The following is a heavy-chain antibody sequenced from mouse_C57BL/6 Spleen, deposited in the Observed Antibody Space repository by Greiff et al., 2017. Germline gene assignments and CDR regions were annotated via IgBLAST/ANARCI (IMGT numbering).Heavy chain of an antibody. D-gene: IGHD2-12*01. Sequence: QVQLQQPGTELVKPGASVKLSCKASGYTFTSYCMHWVKQRPGQGLEWIGNINPSNGGTNYNEKFKSKATLTVDKSSSTAYMQLSSLTSEDSAVYYGAGDSYYVSYFDYWGQGTTLTVSS. CDR1: GYTFTSYC. V-gene: IGHV1-53*01. CDR3: AGDSYYVSYFDY. J-gene: IGHJ2*01. CDR2: INPSNGGT.